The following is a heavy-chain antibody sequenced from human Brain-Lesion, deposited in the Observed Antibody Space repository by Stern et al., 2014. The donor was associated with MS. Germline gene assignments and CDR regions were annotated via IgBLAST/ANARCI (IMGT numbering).Heavy chain of an antibody. CDR2: IYYSGNT. Sequence: QVQLLQPGPGLVKPSETLSLTCTVAGGSVSSTSYAWAWIRQPPGKGLEWIGTIYYSGNTYYSPSLKSRLTISLDTPTNQSSPQLRSVTAADTAVYYCAGEEDIRYCSGGSCTGNWFDPWGQGTLVTVSS. CDR3: AGEEDIRYCSGGSCTGNWFDP. D-gene: IGHD2-15*01. CDR1: GGSVSSTSYA. V-gene: IGHV4-39*01. J-gene: IGHJ5*02.